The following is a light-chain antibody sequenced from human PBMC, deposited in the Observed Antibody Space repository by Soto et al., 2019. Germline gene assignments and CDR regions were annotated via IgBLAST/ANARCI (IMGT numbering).Light chain of an antibody. CDR1: QSINSY. Sequence: DIQMTQSPSSLSASVGDRVTITCRASQSINSYLNWYQQKPGKAPKLLIYAASSLQSGVPSRFSGSGSGTDFTLTISSLQPEDFGNYYCQQSYSTLSTFVPGTKVEIK. J-gene: IGKJ3*01. CDR3: QQSYSTLST. V-gene: IGKV1-39*01. CDR2: AAS.